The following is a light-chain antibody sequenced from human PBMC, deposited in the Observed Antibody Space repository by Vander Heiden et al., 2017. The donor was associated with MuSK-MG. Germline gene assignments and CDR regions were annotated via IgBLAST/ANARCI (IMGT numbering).Light chain of an antibody. Sequence: QSALTQPASVSGSPGPSITISCPGTSSDGGCYKYVAWYPQRQGTVPNLKIFDVSNRPAGFATRFSGSKSGNTASLTISALQAEDEADYYCSSYTDSSPWVFGGGTKLTVL. J-gene: IGLJ3*02. CDR1: SSDGGCYKY. CDR3: SSYTDSSPWV. CDR2: DVS. V-gene: IGLV2-14*03.